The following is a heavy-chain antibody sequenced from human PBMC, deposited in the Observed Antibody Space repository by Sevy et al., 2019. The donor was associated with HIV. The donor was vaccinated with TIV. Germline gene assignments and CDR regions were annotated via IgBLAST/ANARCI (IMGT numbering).Heavy chain of an antibody. CDR1: GFTFSNAW. D-gene: IGHD5-12*01. CDR3: TTEPLRGYSGYDSHYFDY. CDR2: IKSKTDGGTT. V-gene: IGHV3-15*01. J-gene: IGHJ4*02. Sequence: GGSLRLSCAASGFTFSNAWMSWVRQAPGKGLEWVGRIKSKTDGGTTDYAAPVKGRITISRDDSKNTLYLQMNSLKTEDTAVYYFTTEPLRGYSGYDSHYFDYWGQGTLVTVSS.